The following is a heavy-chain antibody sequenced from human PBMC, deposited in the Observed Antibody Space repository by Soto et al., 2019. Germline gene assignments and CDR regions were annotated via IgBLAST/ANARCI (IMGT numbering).Heavy chain of an antibody. D-gene: IGHD5-12*01. Sequence: EVQLVESGGVVVQPGGSLRLSCAASGFTFDDYTMHWVRQAPGKGLEWVSLISWDGGSTYYADSVKGRFTISRDNSKNSLYLQMNSLRTEDTALYYCAKEWARDGYNYGVDYWDQGTLVT. V-gene: IGHV3-43*01. CDR2: ISWDGGST. CDR1: GFTFDDYT. J-gene: IGHJ4*02. CDR3: AKEWARDGYNYGVDY.